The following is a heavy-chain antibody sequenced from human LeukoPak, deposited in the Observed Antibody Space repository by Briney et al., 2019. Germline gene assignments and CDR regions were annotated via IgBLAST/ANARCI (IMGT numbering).Heavy chain of an antibody. J-gene: IGHJ4*02. D-gene: IGHD3-3*01. Sequence: GGSLRLSCAASGFTFSSYAMSWVRQAPGKGLEWVSAISGSGGSTYYADSVKGRFTISRDNSKNTLYLQMNSLRAEDTAVYYCGEGRGYYDFWSGYPFDYWGQGTLVTVPS. CDR3: GEGRGYYDFWSGYPFDY. V-gene: IGHV3-23*01. CDR2: ISGSGGST. CDR1: GFTFSSYA.